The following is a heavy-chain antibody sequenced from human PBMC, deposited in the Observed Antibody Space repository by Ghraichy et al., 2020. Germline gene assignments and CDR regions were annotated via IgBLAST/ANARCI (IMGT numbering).Heavy chain of an antibody. CDR2: ISSSSYYI. V-gene: IGHV3-21*01. CDR1: GFTFSGYS. Sequence: GALRLSCAASGFTFSGYSMNWVRQAPGRGLEWVSSISSSSYYIYYADSVKGRFTISRDNAKDSLHLQMNSLRAEDTTVYYCAVSPVGVTKLSQYWGQGTLVTVSS. CDR3: AVSPVGVTKLSQY. J-gene: IGHJ4*02. D-gene: IGHD1-26*01.